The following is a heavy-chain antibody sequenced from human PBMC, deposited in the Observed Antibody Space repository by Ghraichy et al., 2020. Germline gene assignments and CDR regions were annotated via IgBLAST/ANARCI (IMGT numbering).Heavy chain of an antibody. V-gene: IGHV4-34*01. CDR3: ASGLWFGESDAFDT. CDR1: GGSFSNYF. CDR2: ITHSGNT. J-gene: IGHJ3*02. D-gene: IGHD3-10*01. Sequence: SETLSLTCDVYGGSFSNYFWNWIRQPPGKGLEWLGEITHSGNTNYNPSLKSRLTISVDTSKNQFSLKLSSVTALDTAIYYCASGLWFGESDAFDTWGQGTMVTVSS.